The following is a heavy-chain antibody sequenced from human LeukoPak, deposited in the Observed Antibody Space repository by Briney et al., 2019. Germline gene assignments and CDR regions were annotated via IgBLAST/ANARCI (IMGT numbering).Heavy chain of an antibody. CDR1: GYTFTGYY. CDR2: INPNSGGT. D-gene: IGHD6-13*01. CDR3: ARWLAAAGHFDY. Sequence: GASVEVSCKASGYTFTGYYMHWVRQAPGQGLEWMGWINPNSGGTNYAQKFQGRVTMTRDTSISTAYMELSRLRSDDTAVYYCARWLAAAGHFDYWGQGTLVTVSS. V-gene: IGHV1-2*02. J-gene: IGHJ4*02.